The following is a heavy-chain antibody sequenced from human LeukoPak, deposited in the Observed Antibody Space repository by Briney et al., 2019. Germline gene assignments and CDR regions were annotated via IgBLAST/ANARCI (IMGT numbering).Heavy chain of an antibody. D-gene: IGHD3-9*01. V-gene: IGHV4-39*07. CDR3: ARDYDVLTAYPPTQLFDP. CDR2: MYNSGST. J-gene: IGHJ5*02. Sequence: PSETLSLTCTVSGGSISSSYYYWGWIRQPPGKGLEWIGTMYNSGSTDYNPSLESRVTISVDTSKNQFSLKLNSVTAADTAVYYCARDYDVLTAYPPTQLFDPRGQGTLVTVSS. CDR1: GGSISSSYYY.